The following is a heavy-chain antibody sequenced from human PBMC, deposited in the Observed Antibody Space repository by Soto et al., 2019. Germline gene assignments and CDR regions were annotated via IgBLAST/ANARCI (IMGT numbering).Heavy chain of an antibody. CDR3: ARELRSYYYDSNGRPDAFDI. Sequence: PGGSLRLSCAAPGFTFSSYVMSWVRQAPGKGLEWVSGISGSGDSTYYADSVKGRFTISRDNSKSTLYLQMNSLRADDTAVYYCARELRSYYYDSNGRPDAFDIWGQGTLVTVSS. CDR2: ISGSGDST. CDR1: GFTFSSYV. J-gene: IGHJ3*02. D-gene: IGHD3-22*01. V-gene: IGHV3-23*01.